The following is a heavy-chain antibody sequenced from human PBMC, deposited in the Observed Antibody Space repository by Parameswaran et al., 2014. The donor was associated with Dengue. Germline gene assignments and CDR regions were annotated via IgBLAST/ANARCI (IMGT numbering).Heavy chain of an antibody. D-gene: IGHD3-3*01. J-gene: IGHJ4*02. CDR2: IWYDGSNK. CDR3: ARDRGYDFWSGYCDY. V-gene: IGHV3-33*01. Sequence: WIRQPPGKGLEWVAVIWYDGSNKYYADSVKGRFTISRDNSKNTLYLQMNSLRAEDTAVYYCARDRGYDFWSGYCDYWGQGTLVTVSS.